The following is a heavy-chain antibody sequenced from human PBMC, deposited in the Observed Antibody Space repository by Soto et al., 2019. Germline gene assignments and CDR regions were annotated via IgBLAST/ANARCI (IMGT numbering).Heavy chain of an antibody. V-gene: IGHV3-23*01. CDR2: ISGAASFT. CDR3: SKSGVWRDSSEYHVDK. D-gene: IGHD3-22*01. J-gene: IGHJ4*02. Sequence: GGSLRLSCEASGFTFSDYAMSWVRQAPGKGLEWVAAISGAASFTYYADSVKGRFTIFRDNSKNTMFLQLNSLRADDTSVYYCSKSGVWRDSSEYHVDKWGPGTLVTVSS. CDR1: GFTFSDYA.